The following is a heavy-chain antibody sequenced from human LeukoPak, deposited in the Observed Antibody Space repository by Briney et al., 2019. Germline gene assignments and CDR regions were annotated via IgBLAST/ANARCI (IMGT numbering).Heavy chain of an antibody. Sequence: SETLSLTCTVSGGSISSSSYYWGWIRQPPGKGLEWIGSIYYSGSTYYNPSLKSRVTISVDTSKNQFSLKLSSVTAADTAVYYCARDPGGVPPYYYYGMDVWGQGTTVTVSS. CDR2: IYYSGST. CDR1: GGSISSSSYY. D-gene: IGHD2-2*01. J-gene: IGHJ6*02. V-gene: IGHV4-39*07. CDR3: ARDPGGVPPYYYYGMDV.